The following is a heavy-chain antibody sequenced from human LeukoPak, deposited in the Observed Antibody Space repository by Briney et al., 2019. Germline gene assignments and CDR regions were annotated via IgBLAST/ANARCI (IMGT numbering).Heavy chain of an antibody. J-gene: IGHJ4*02. Sequence: SETLSLTCTVSGGSNSSYYWSWIRQPPGKGLEWIGFIYYTGSTNYNPSLKSRVTISVDTSKNQFSLKLSSVTAADTAVYYCARQTGSGLFILPGGQGTLVTVSS. CDR1: GGSNSSYY. CDR2: IYYTGST. CDR3: ARQTGSGLFILP. V-gene: IGHV4-59*08. D-gene: IGHD3/OR15-3a*01.